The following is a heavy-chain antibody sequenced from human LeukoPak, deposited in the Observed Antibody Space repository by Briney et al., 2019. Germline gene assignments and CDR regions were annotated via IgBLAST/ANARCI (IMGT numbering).Heavy chain of an antibody. CDR3: ASYYYDSSAYYGPFDY. Sequence: SETLSLTCTVSGGSISNSNYYWGWIRQPPGKGLEWIGSIYYSGSTYYNPSLKSRVTISVDTSKNQFSLKLSSVTAADTAVYYCASYYYDSSAYYGPFDYWGQGTLVTVSS. J-gene: IGHJ4*02. D-gene: IGHD3-22*01. CDR1: GGSISNSNYY. V-gene: IGHV4-39*01. CDR2: IYYSGST.